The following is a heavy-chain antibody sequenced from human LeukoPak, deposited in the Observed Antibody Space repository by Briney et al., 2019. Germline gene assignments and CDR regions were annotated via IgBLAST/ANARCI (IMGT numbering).Heavy chain of an antibody. CDR1: GYTFTSYG. CDR2: ISAYNGNT. CDR3: ARDVRGIGYCSGGSCPAYYYYGMDV. V-gene: IGHV1-18*01. Sequence: ASVKVSCKASGYTFTSYGISWVRQAPGQGLEWMGWISAYNGNTNYAQKLQGRVTVTTDTSTSTAYMELRSLRSDDTAVYYCARDVRGIGYCSGGSCPAYYYYGMDVWGQGTTVTVSS. J-gene: IGHJ6*02. D-gene: IGHD2-15*01.